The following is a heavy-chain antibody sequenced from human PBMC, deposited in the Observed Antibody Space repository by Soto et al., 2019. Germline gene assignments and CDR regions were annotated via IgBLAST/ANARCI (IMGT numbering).Heavy chain of an antibody. D-gene: IGHD4-17*01. CDR3: AKRGDYHGRFDS. CDR2: IKQDGSEK. V-gene: IGHV3-7*03. Sequence: GGSLRLSCTASEFTFSSYWMNWVRQAPGRGLEWVANIKQDGSEKNYLDSVKGRFTISRDNAKNSLFLQMNSLRAEDTAVYYCAKRGDYHGRFDSWGQGTLVTVSS. CDR1: EFTFSSYW. J-gene: IGHJ4*02.